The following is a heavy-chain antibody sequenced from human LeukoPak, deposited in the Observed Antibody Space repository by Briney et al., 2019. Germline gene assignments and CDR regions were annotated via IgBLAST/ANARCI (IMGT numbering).Heavy chain of an antibody. D-gene: IGHD3-10*02. CDR1: GDSISSADYY. J-gene: IGHJ4*01. CDR3: ASVRVIDDRGVIINPLYYFDY. V-gene: IGHV4-30-4*01. Sequence: SETLSLTCTVSGDSISSADYYWSWIRQPPGKGLEWIGYTYYSGSTYYNPSLKSRLTTSVDTSKNQFSLKLRSVTAADTAVYYCASVRVIDDRGVIINPLYYFDYWGQGTLVTVSS. CDR2: TYYSGST.